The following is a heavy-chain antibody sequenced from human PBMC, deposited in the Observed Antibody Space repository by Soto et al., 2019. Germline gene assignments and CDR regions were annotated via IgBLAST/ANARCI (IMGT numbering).Heavy chain of an antibody. CDR3: ARGSKEPEYSSSSYWSGAFDI. V-gene: IGHV1-46*01. J-gene: IGHJ3*02. D-gene: IGHD6-6*01. CDR1: GYTFTSYY. Sequence: GASVKVSCKASGYTFTSYYMHWVGQAPGQGLEWMGIINPSGGSTSYAQKFQGRVTMTRDTSTSTVYMELSSLRSEDTAVYYCARGSKEPEYSSSSYWSGAFDIWGQGTMVTVSS. CDR2: INPSGGST.